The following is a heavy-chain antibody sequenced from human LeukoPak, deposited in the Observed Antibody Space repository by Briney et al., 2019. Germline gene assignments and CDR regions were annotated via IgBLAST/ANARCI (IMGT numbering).Heavy chain of an antibody. D-gene: IGHD2-21*02. CDR1: GYTFTSYG. CDR3: ARDHLAYCGGDCYLGDY. V-gene: IGHV1-18*01. CDR2: ISAYNGNT. J-gene: IGHJ4*02. Sequence: ASVKVSCKASGYTFTSYGISWVRQAPGQGLEWMGWISAYNGNTNYAQKLQGRVTMTTDTSTSTAYMELRSLRSDDTAVYYCARDHLAYCGGDCYLGDYWGQGTLVTVSS.